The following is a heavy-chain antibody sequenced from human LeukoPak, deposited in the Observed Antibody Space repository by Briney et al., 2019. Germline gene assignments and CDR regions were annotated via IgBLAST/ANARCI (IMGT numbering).Heavy chain of an antibody. CDR1: GFTFSSYG. Sequence: GGSLRLSCAASGFTFSSYGMHWVRQAPGKGLEWVAFIRYDGSNKYYADSVKGRFTISRDNSKNTLYLQMNSLRAEDTAVYYCGVLFTMVRGVINYYYYGMDVWGQGTTVTVSS. CDR2: IRYDGSNK. CDR3: GVLFTMVRGVINYYYYGMDV. J-gene: IGHJ6*02. V-gene: IGHV3-30*02. D-gene: IGHD3-10*01.